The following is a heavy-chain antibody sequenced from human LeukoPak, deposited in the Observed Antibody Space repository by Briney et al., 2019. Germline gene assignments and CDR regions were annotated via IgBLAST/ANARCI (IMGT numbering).Heavy chain of an antibody. J-gene: IGHJ4*02. V-gene: IGHV3-21*01. Sequence: NPGGSLRLSCEVSGFTFDDYAMSWVRQAPGKGLEWVSSISSSSSYIYYADSVKGRFTISRDNAKNSLYLQMNSLRAEDTAVYYCARGDRSAWFGELSDYWGQGTLVTVSS. CDR1: GFTFDDYA. CDR2: ISSSSSYI. D-gene: IGHD3-10*01. CDR3: ARGDRSAWFGELSDY.